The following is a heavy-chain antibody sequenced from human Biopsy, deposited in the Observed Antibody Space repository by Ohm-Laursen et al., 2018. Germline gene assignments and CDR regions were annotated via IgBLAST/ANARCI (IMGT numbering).Heavy chain of an antibody. J-gene: IGHJ4*02. CDR1: GESSSGYF. V-gene: IGHV4-59*01. Sequence: GTLSLTCAVNGESSSGYFWTWIRQPPGKGLEWIGYFRFEDRTSYNSSLKSRVTISADTSKNQFSLRLSSVTAADTAVYYCALGGGSYVNFDYWGQGTLVTVSS. D-gene: IGHD1-26*01. CDR3: ALGGGSYVNFDY. CDR2: FRFEDRT.